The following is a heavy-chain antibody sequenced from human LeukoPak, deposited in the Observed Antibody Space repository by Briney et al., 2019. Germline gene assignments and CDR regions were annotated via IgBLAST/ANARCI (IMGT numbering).Heavy chain of an antibody. CDR2: IRGKPNSYAT. CDR1: GFTFSGSS. D-gene: IGHD3-3*01. V-gene: IGHV3-73*01. J-gene: IGHJ4*02. CDR3: TSNDFWSTY. Sequence: PGGSLRLSCAASGFTFSGSSLQWVRQASGKGLEWLGRIRGKPNSYATAYAASVKSRFTISRDDSKNTAYLQMNGLKTEDTAVYYCTSNDFWSTYWGQGTLVTVSS.